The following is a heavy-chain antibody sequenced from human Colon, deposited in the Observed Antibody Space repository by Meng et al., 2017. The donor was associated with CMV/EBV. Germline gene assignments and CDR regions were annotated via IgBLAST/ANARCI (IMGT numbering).Heavy chain of an antibody. J-gene: IGHJ4*02. Sequence: GGSLRLSCAASGFTSRTTWMSWVRQAPGKGLDWVGRIKSRNDGGTADHGTPVKGRFTISREDAKDTLYLQMNNLKVEDTAIYYCTTGFGTAEAFWGQRTLVT. CDR3: TTGFGTAEAF. CDR2: IKSRNDGGTA. CDR1: GFTSRTTW. D-gene: IGHD1-1*01. V-gene: IGHV3-15*01.